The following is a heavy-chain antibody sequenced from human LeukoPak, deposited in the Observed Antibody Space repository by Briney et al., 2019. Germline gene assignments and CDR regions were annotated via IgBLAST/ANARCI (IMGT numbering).Heavy chain of an antibody. Sequence: PSETLSLTCTVSGGSISSSSYYWGWIRQPPGKGLECIGNIYYSGSTYYNPSLKSRVTISVDTSKNQFSLKLSSVTAADTAVYYCARVHYGSAHFDSWGQGTLVTVSS. CDR3: ARVHYGSAHFDS. V-gene: IGHV4-39*07. D-gene: IGHD3-10*01. CDR1: GGSISSSSYY. J-gene: IGHJ4*02. CDR2: IYYSGST.